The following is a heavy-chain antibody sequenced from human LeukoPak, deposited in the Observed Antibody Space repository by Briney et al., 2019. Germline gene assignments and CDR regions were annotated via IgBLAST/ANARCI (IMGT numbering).Heavy chain of an antibody. CDR3: ARDITMVRGVIIPRWFDP. CDR2: IYHSGST. J-gene: IGHJ5*02. D-gene: IGHD3-10*01. V-gene: IGHV4-38-2*02. Sequence: PSETPSLTCAVSGYSISSGYYWGWIRQPPGKGQEWIGSIYHSGSTYYNPSLKSRVTISVDTSKNQFSLKLSSVTAADTAVYYCARDITMVRGVIIPRWFDPWGQGTLVTVSS. CDR1: GYSISSGYY.